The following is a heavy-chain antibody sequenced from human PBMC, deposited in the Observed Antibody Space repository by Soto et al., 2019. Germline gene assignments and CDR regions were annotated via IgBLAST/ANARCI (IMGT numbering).Heavy chain of an antibody. CDR2: ISSSSSYI. Sequence: TGGSLRLSCAASGFTFSSYSMNWVRQAPGKGLEWVSSISSSSSYIYYADSVKGRFTISRDNAKNSLYLQMNSLRAEDTAVYYCARDMAIACSSTSCYTRIVVVVAATHDYWGQGTLVTVSS. V-gene: IGHV3-21*01. CDR3: ARDMAIACSSTSCYTRIVVVVAATHDY. CDR1: GFTFSSYS. D-gene: IGHD2-15*01. J-gene: IGHJ4*02.